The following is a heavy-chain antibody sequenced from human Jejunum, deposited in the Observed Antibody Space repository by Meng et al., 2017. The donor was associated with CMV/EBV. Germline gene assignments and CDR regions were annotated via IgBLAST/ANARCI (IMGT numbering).Heavy chain of an antibody. CDR3: TTSPSINRD. Sequence: SCFAFSNYWMQWVRQAPGKGLVWVSNIKRDGSSANYADSVKGRFTISRDNAKNTLYLEMNSLRVEDTAVYYCTTSPSINRDWGQVTLVTVSS. D-gene: IGHD2-21*01. J-gene: IGHJ4*02. CDR2: IKRDGSSA. CDR1: CFAFSNYW. V-gene: IGHV3-74*01.